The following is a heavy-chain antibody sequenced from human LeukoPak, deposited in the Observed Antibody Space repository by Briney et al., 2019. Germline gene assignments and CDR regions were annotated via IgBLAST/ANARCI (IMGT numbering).Heavy chain of an antibody. J-gene: IGHJ4*02. CDR3: ARDDAPNWGIYY. CDR2: INPNSGGT. Sequence: ASVKVSCTASGYTFTVYYMHWVRQAPGQGLEWMGWINPNSGGTNYAQKFQGRVTMTRDTSISTAYMELSRLRSDDTAVYYCARDDAPNWGIYYWGQGTLVTVSS. D-gene: IGHD7-27*01. CDR1: GYTFTVYY. V-gene: IGHV1-2*02.